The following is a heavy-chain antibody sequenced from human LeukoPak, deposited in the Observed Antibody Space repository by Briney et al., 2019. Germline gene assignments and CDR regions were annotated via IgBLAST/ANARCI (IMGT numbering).Heavy chain of an antibody. J-gene: IGHJ4*02. Sequence: GGSLRLSCAASGFTFNTYWMSWVRQAPGKGLEWVASIKQDGSETNYVDSVRGRFTISRDNAKNTVSLQLNTLRVEDTAVYYCATDGVGFDYWGQETLVTVSS. CDR3: ATDGVGFDY. CDR2: IKQDGSET. CDR1: GFTFNTYW. D-gene: IGHD1-26*01. V-gene: IGHV3-7*01.